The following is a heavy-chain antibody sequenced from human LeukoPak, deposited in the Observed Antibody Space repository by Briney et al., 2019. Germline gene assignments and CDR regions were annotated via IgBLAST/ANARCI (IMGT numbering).Heavy chain of an antibody. V-gene: IGHV4-31*03. D-gene: IGHD6-13*01. CDR3: ARVTSSSSCYFDY. Sequence: SQTLSLTCTVSGDSISSGGYYWSWIRQHPGKGLEWIGYSYYSGSAYYNASLKSRVTISVDTPKNQLSLKLSPVTAADTAVYYCARVTSSSSCYFDYWGQGTLVTVSS. CDR1: GDSISSGGYY. CDR2: SYYSGSA. J-gene: IGHJ4*02.